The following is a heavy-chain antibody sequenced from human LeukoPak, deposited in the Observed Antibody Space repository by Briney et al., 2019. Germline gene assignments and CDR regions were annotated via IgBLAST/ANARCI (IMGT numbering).Heavy chain of an antibody. CDR3: ANPQSRGYDYLDY. CDR1: GFSFRNYG. J-gene: IGHJ4*02. CDR2: ISIDGTEE. D-gene: IGHD5-12*01. Sequence: PGGSLRLSCAASGFSFRNYGMHWVRQAPGKGLEWVAVISIDGTEEYYADSVKGRFTVSRDNSKNTLYLQMNSLRGDDTAVYYCANPQSRGYDYLDYWGQGTLVTVSS. V-gene: IGHV3-30*18.